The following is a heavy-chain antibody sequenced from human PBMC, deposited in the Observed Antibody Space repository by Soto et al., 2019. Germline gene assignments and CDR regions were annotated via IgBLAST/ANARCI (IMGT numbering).Heavy chain of an antibody. CDR3: AQFRSGCGMDA. CDR2: INPSDGDT. V-gene: IGHV1-46*01. D-gene: IGHD6-25*01. Sequence: QVQLVQSGAEVKKPGASVKVSCKASGYTFTSYYMHWVRQAPGQGLEWLGIINPSDGDTSDPQKFQGRVTMSRDTTTSTVYMELSSLRSDDTALYSCAQFRSGCGMDAWGQGTTVTVSS. J-gene: IGHJ6*02. CDR1: GYTFTSYY.